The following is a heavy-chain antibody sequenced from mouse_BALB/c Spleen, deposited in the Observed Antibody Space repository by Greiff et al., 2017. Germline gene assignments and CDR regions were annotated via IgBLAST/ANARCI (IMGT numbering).Heavy chain of an antibody. CDR3: ARWDYDRFAY. CDR1: GYSITSDYA. Sequence: VQLQQSGPGLVKPSQSLSLTCTVTGYSITSDYAWNWIRQFPGNKLEWMGYISYSGSTSYNPSLKSRISITRDTSKNQFFLQLNSVTTEDTATYYCARWDYDRFAYWGQGTLVTVSA. D-gene: IGHD2-4*01. J-gene: IGHJ3*01. CDR2: ISYSGST. V-gene: IGHV3-2*02.